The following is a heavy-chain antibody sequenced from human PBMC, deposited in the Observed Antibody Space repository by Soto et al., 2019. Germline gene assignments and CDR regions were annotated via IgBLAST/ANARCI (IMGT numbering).Heavy chain of an antibody. CDR3: ARDLLGYCSSTSCYTNWSDP. CDR2: IIPILGIA. D-gene: IGHD2-2*02. Sequence: SVKVSCKASGGTFSSYAISWVRQAPGQGLEWMGRIIPILGIANYAQKFQGRVTITADKSTSTAYMELSSLRSEDTAVYYCARDLLGYCSSTSCYTNWSDPWGQGTLVTGSS. CDR1: GGTFSSYA. J-gene: IGHJ5*02. V-gene: IGHV1-69*04.